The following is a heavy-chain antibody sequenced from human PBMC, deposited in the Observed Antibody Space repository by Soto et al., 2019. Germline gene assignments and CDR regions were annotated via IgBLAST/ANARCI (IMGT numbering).Heavy chain of an antibody. J-gene: IGHJ4*02. V-gene: IGHV3-15*01. Sequence: PGGSLRLSCGASGFTFSNAWMSWVRQAPGKGLEWVGRIKSKTDGGTTDYAAPVKGRFTISRDDSKNTLYLQMNSLKTEDTAVYYCTTVYCSGGSCPLSWGQGTLVTVSS. CDR1: GFTFSNAW. CDR2: IKSKTDGGTT. CDR3: TTVYCSGGSCPLS. D-gene: IGHD2-15*01.